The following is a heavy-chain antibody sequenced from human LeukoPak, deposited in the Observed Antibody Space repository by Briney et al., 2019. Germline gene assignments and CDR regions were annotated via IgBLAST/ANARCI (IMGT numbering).Heavy chain of an antibody. CDR3: AKDGLNYGDYYYYYGMDV. CDR2: ISYDGSNK. Sequence: PGGSLRLSCAASGFTFSSYGMHWVRQAPGKGLEWVAVISYDGSNKYYADSVKGRFTISRDNSKNTLYLQMNSLRAEDTAVYYCAKDGLNYGDYYYYYGMDVWGQGTTVTVSS. CDR1: GFTFSSYG. V-gene: IGHV3-30*18. D-gene: IGHD4-17*01. J-gene: IGHJ6*02.